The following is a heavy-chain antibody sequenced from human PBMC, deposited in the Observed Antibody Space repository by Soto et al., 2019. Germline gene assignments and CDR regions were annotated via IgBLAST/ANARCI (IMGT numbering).Heavy chain of an antibody. J-gene: IGHJ5*02. CDR3: ARDPPPYSYGSGNYWFDP. D-gene: IGHD3-10*01. V-gene: IGHV1-69*08. CDR2: IIPILGIA. CDR1: GGTFSSYT. Sequence: QVQLVQSGAEVKKPGSSVKVSCKASGGTFSSYTISWGRQAPGQGLEWMGRIIPILGIANYAQKFQGRVTITADKSTSTAYMELSSLRSEDTAVYYCARDPPPYSYGSGNYWFDPWGQGTLVTVSS.